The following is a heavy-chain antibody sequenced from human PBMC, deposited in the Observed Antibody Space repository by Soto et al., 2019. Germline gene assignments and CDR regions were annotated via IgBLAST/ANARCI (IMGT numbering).Heavy chain of an antibody. J-gene: IGHJ6*02. CDR1: GYSFTSYW. CDR3: ARRSLDYYYGMDV. Sequence: PGESLKISCKGSGYSFTSYWIGWVRQMPGKGLEWMGIIYPGDSDTRYSPSFQGQVTISADKSISTAYLQWSSLKAPDTAMYYCARRSLDYYYGMDVWGQGTTVTVSS. V-gene: IGHV5-51*01. CDR2: IYPGDSDT.